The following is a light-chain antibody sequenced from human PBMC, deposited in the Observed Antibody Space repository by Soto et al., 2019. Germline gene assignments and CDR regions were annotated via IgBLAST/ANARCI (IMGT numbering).Light chain of an antibody. Sequence: EIVITQSPATLSVSPGERATLSCRASQSVSSNLAWYQQKPGQAPRILIYGASTRATGIPARFSGSGSGTDFTLTISRLEPEDFAVYYCQQYDNSLTFGQGTQVDIK. J-gene: IGKJ1*01. CDR1: QSVSSN. CDR3: QQYDNSLT. CDR2: GAS. V-gene: IGKV3-15*01.